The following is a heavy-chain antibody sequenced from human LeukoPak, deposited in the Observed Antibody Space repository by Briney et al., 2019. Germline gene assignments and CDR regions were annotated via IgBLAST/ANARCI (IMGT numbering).Heavy chain of an antibody. CDR3: ARGYCSSTSCYRLGKQGWFDP. CDR1: GYTFTSYD. J-gene: IGHJ5*02. CDR2: MNPNSGNT. Sequence: ASVKVSCKASGYTFTSYDINWVRQATGQGLEWMGWMNPNSGNTGYAQKFQGRVTMTRNTSISTAYMELSSLRSEGTAVYYCARGYCSSTSCYRLGKQGWFDPWGQGTLVTVSS. V-gene: IGHV1-8*01. D-gene: IGHD2-2*01.